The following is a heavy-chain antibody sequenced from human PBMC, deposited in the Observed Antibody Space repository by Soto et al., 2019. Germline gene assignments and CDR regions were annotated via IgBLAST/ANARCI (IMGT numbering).Heavy chain of an antibody. CDR2: IYYSGST. CDR3: AREYHERYCSGGSRYFEYYYYYMDV. J-gene: IGHJ6*03. Sequence: SETLSLTCTVSGGSISSGGYYWSWIRQHPGKGLEWIGYIYYSGSTYYNPSLKSRVTISVDTSKNQFSLKLSSVTAADTAVYYCAREYHERYCSGGSRYFEYYYYYMDVWGKGTTVTVSS. D-gene: IGHD2-15*01. CDR1: GGSISSGGYY. V-gene: IGHV4-31*03.